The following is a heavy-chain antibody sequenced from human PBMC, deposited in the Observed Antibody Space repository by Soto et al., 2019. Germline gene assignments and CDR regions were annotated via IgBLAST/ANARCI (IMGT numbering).Heavy chain of an antibody. CDR2: ISAYNGET. Sequence: ASVKVSCKASGYTFTSYGISWVRQAPGQGLEWMGWISAYNGETNYAQKFQGRVTMTTDTSTSTAFMELRSLRSDDTAVYYCAADDYYDIFALGYWGQGTLVTVSS. CDR1: GYTFTSYG. D-gene: IGHD3-9*01. CDR3: AADDYYDIFALGY. J-gene: IGHJ4*02. V-gene: IGHV1-18*01.